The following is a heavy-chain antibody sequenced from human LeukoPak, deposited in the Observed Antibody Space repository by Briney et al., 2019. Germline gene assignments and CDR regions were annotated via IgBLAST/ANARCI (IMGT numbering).Heavy chain of an antibody. Sequence: SVKVSCKASGGTFSSYAISWVRQAPGQGLAWMGGIIPIFGTANYAQKFQGRVTITADESTSTAYMELSSLRSEDTAVYYCARDSPRTTVTTNWFDPWGQGTLVTVSS. CDR3: ARDSPRTTVTTNWFDP. D-gene: IGHD4-17*01. J-gene: IGHJ5*02. CDR2: IIPIFGTA. V-gene: IGHV1-69*01. CDR1: GGTFSSYA.